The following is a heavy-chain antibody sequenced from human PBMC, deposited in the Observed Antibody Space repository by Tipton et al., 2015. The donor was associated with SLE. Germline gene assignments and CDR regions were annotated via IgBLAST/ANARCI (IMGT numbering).Heavy chain of an antibody. CDR1: GGSFSGYY. CDR3: VKRGGWWYFDL. J-gene: IGHJ2*01. D-gene: IGHD6-19*01. V-gene: IGHV4-34*10. Sequence: LRLSCGVYGGSFSGYYCTWIRQPPGKGLEWIGSFHYNGVTDFNPSLKSRISMPLDRPNNQFSLKLTSVAAADTAVYYCVKRGGWWYFDLWGRGTLVTVSS. CDR2: FHYNGVT.